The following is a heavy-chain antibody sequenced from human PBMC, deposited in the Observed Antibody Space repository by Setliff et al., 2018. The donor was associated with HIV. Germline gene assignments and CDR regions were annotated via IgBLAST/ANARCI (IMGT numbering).Heavy chain of an antibody. V-gene: IGHV4-59*01. CDR3: ARDTSGGY. CDR2: IYIYNSGST. J-gene: IGHJ4*02. Sequence: SETLSLTCSVSGGSFSGYYWSWIRQPPGKGLEWIGYIYIYNSGSTNYNPSLTSRVTISADTSRNQFSLKLTSVTAADTAVYYCARDTSGGYWGQGTLVTVSS. D-gene: IGHD3-10*01. CDR1: GGSFSGYY.